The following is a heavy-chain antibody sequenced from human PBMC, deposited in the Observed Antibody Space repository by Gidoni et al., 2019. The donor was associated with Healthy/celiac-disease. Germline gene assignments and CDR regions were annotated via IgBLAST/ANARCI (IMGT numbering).Heavy chain of an antibody. CDR3: ARDSEQVVPAAIWGYYYYGMDV. D-gene: IGHD2-2*01. CDR1: GFTFSSYS. Sequence: EVQLVESGGGLVKPGGSLRLSCAASGFTFSSYSMNWVRQAPGKGLEWVSSISSSSSYIYYADSVKGRFTISRDNAKNSLYLQMNSLRAKDTAVYYCARDSEQVVPAAIWGYYYYGMDVWGQGTTVTVSS. CDR2: ISSSSSYI. V-gene: IGHV3-21*01. J-gene: IGHJ6*02.